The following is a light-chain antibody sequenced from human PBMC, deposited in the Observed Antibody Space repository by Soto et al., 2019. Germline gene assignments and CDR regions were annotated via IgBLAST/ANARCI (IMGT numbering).Light chain of an antibody. CDR1: QGISNS. J-gene: IGKJ3*01. V-gene: IGKV1-27*01. CDR3: QKNKSAPYP. Sequence: DIQMTQSPSSLSASIGDRVTITCRASQGISNSLAWYQQKPGKGPSLLIYDASTLQSGVPSRFSGSGSGTDFTLTINSLHPEDVATNYCQKNKSAPYPFGPGTKVDIK. CDR2: DAS.